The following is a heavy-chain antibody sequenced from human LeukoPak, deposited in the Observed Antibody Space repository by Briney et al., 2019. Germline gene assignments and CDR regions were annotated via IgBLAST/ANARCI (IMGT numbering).Heavy chain of an antibody. CDR1: GYTFSDYY. J-gene: IGHJ5*02. D-gene: IGHD5-24*01. CDR2: INPHNGDT. V-gene: IGHV1-2*02. Sequence: ASVKVSSKASGYTFSDYYVHWGPQAPGQGLEWIGWINPHNGDTNYAQKFQGRVTVTRDTSISTASMQLSRLTSDDTAIYHCAGDSGGRQEFRLNVEGAITWLVPWGQGTLVTVSS. CDR3: AGDSGGRQEFRLNVEGAITWLVP.